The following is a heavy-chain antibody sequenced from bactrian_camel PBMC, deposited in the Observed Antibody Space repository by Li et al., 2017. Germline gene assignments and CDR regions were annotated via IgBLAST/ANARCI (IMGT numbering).Heavy chain of an antibody. J-gene: IGHJ4*01. CDR1: GFVLTSYM. Sequence: VQLVESGGGSVQPGMSLRLSCTASGFVLTSYMMWVRQAPGKGLEWVSRIDRDGSVTEYADSVKGRFTISRDNAKKTIALQMNRLKSEDSAVYYCTTRPLWRTNYWGQGTQVTVS. D-gene: IGHD7*01. V-gene: IGHV3S6*01. CDR3: TTRPLWRTNY. CDR2: IDRDGSVT.